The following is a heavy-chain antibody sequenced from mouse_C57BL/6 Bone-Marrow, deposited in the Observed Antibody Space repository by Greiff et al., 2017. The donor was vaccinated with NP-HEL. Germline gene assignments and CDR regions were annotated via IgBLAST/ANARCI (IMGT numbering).Heavy chain of an antibody. Sequence: VQLKESGGGLVQPKGSLKLSCAASGFSFNTYAMNWVRQAPGKGLEWVARIRSKSNNYATYYADSVKDRFTISRDDSESMLYLQMNNLKTEDTAMYYCVREGGNYYAMDYWGQGTSVTVSS. V-gene: IGHV10-1*01. CDR2: IRSKSNNYAT. J-gene: IGHJ4*01. CDR3: VREGGNYYAMDY. CDR1: GFSFNTYA.